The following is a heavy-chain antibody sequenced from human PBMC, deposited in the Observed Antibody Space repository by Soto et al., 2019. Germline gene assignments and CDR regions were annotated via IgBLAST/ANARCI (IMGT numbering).Heavy chain of an antibody. V-gene: IGHV3-48*03. CDR1: GFTFSSYE. CDR3: ARDGLELAPSGAVAAFFDY. J-gene: IGHJ4*02. CDR2: ISSSGSTI. D-gene: IGHD6-19*01. Sequence: GGSLRLSCAASGFTFSSYEMNWVRQAPGKGLEWVSYISSSGSTIYYADSVKGRFTISRDNAKNSLYLQMNSLRAEYTAVYFFARDGLELAPSGAVAAFFDYWGQGTLLTVSS.